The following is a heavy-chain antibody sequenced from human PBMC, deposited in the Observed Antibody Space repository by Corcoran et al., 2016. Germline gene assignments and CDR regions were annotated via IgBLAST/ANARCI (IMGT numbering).Heavy chain of an antibody. CDR3: ARLFRPGYYYYGMDV. J-gene: IGHJ6*02. V-gene: IGHV5-51*01. CDR2: IYPGDSDT. CDR1: GYSFTSYW. Sequence: EVQLVQSGAEVRKPGESLKISCKGSGYSFTSYWIGWVRQMPGKGLEWMGIIYPGDSDTRYSPSFQGQVTISADKSISTTYLQWSSLKASDTTMYYCARLFRPGYYYYGMDVWGQGTTVTVSS. D-gene: IGHD3-10*01.